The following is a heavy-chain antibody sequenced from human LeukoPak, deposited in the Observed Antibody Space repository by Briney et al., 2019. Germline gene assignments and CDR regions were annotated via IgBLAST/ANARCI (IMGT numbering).Heavy chain of an antibody. D-gene: IGHD6-13*01. CDR3: ARWQQLDFDAFDI. V-gene: IGHV1-18*01. J-gene: IGHJ3*02. CDR1: GGTFSSYA. Sequence: GASVKVSCKASGGTFSSYAISWVRQAPGQGLEWMGWISAYNGNTNYAQKLQGRVTMTTDTSTSTAYMELRSLRSDDTAVYYCARWQQLDFDAFDIWGQGTMVTVSS. CDR2: ISAYNGNT.